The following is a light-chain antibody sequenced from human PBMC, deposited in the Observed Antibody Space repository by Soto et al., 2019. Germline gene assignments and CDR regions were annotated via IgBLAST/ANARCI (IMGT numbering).Light chain of an antibody. CDR1: QGIRRD. CDR2: AVS. Sequence: DIQMTQSPSSLSAPVGGRVTITCRASQGIRRDLGWYQQKSGKAPTRLIYAVSSLHSGVPSRFSGSGSGTEITLTISSLQPEDSATYYCLQHNSYPLTFGGGTKVEIK. J-gene: IGKJ4*01. V-gene: IGKV1-17*01. CDR3: LQHNSYPLT.